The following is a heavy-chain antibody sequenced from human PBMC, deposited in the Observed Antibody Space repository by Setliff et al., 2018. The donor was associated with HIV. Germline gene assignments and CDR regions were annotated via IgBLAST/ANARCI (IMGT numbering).Heavy chain of an antibody. CDR2: IRYDGSNK. Sequence: GGSLRLSCAASRFTFSTYGMHWVRQAPGKGLEWVAFIRYDGSNKYYADSVKGRFTISRDKSKNTLYLQMNSLRVEDTAVYYCARDLAGTPYYYYGMDVWGQGTTVTVSS. V-gene: IGHV3-30*02. CDR3: ARDLAGTPYYYYGMDV. J-gene: IGHJ6*02. CDR1: RFTFSTYG. D-gene: IGHD3-10*01.